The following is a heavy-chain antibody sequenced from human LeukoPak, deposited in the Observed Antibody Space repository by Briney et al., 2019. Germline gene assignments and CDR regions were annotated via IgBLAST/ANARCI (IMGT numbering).Heavy chain of an antibody. CDR1: GFTFSSYE. V-gene: IGHV3-48*03. CDR2: ISSSGSTI. J-gene: IGHJ3*02. CDR3: ARDLSFAAFDM. D-gene: IGHD3-16*01. Sequence: QSGGSLRLSCAASGFTFSSYEMNWVRQAPGKGLEWVSYISSSGSTIYYADSVKGRFTISRDNAKNSLYLQMNSLRAEDTAVYYCARDLSFAAFDMWGQGTMVTVS.